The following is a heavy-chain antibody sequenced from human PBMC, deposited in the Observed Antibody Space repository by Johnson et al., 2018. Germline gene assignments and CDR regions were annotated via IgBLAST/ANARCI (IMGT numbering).Heavy chain of an antibody. CDR3: ARDVKTAYYYDSSGYTDAFDL. CDR2: IWYDGSNK. CDR1: GFTFSSYG. V-gene: IGHV3-33*01. Sequence: QVQLVESGGGVVQPGRSLRLSCAASGFTFSSYGMHWVRQAPGKGLEWVAVIWYDGSNKYYADSVKGRFTISRDNSKNTLHLQMNSLGAEDTAVYYCARDVKTAYYYDSSGYTDAFDLWGQGTMVTVSS. J-gene: IGHJ3*01. D-gene: IGHD3-22*01.